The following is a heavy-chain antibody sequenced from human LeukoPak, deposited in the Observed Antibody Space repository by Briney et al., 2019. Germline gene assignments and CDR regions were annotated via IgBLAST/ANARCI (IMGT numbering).Heavy chain of an antibody. CDR2: ISSSGSTI. Sequence: GGSLRLSCAASGFTFSDYYMSWIRQAPGKGLEGVSYISSSGSTIYYADSVKGRFTISRDNAKNSLYLQMNSLRAEDTAVYYCARAVDTAMVTSHYFDYWGQGTLVTVSS. D-gene: IGHD5-18*01. V-gene: IGHV3-11*01. J-gene: IGHJ4*02. CDR3: ARAVDTAMVTSHYFDY. CDR1: GFTFSDYY.